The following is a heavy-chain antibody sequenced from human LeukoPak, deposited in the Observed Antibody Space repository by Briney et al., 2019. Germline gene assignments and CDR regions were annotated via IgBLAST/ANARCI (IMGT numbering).Heavy chain of an antibody. Sequence: PGGSLRLSCAASGFTFSSYTMNWVRQAPGKGLEWVSSISSSSSYIYYADSMKGRFTISRDNAKNTLFLQMNSLRAEDTAVYYCAKTGSSRFDYWGQGTLVTVSS. CDR1: GFTFSSYT. V-gene: IGHV3-21*04. J-gene: IGHJ4*02. D-gene: IGHD3-10*01. CDR3: AKTGSSRFDY. CDR2: ISSSSSYI.